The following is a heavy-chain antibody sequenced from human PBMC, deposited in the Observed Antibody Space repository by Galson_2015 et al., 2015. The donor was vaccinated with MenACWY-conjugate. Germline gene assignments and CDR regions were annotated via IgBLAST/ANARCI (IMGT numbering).Heavy chain of an antibody. Sequence: TLSLTCTVSGGSISSGGYYWSWIRQHPGKGLEWIGYIYYSGSTYYNPSLKSRVTISVDTSKNQFSLKLSSVTAADTAVYYCARGIVVVTATAYYFDYWGQGTLVTVSS. D-gene: IGHD2-21*02. CDR1: GGSISSGGYY. CDR2: IYYSGST. V-gene: IGHV4-31*03. J-gene: IGHJ4*02. CDR3: ARGIVVVTATAYYFDY.